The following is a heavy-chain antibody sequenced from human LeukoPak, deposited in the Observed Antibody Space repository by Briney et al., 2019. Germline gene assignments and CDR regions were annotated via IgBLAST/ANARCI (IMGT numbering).Heavy chain of an antibody. D-gene: IGHD3-10*01. J-gene: IGHJ5*02. CDR2: ISAYNGNT. Sequence: ASVKVSCKASGYTFTIYGIRWVRQAPGQGLEWMGWISAYNGNTNYAQKLQGRVTMTTDTSTSTAYMELRSLRSDDTAVYYCARVITMLRGVIPNWFDPWGEGTLVTVSS. V-gene: IGHV1-18*01. CDR1: GYTFTIYG. CDR3: ARVITMLRGVIPNWFDP.